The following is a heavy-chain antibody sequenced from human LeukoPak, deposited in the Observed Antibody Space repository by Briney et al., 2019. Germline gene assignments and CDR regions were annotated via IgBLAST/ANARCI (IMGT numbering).Heavy chain of an antibody. CDR3: ASLVAAHFDY. V-gene: IGHV3-7*03. CDR2: IKQDGSEK. D-gene: IGHD2-15*01. J-gene: IGHJ4*02. CDR1: GFTFSSDW. Sequence: GGSLRLSCAASGFTFSSDWMSWVRQAPGKGLEWVANIKQDGSEKYYVDSVKGRFTISRDNAKNSLYLQMNSLRAEDTAVYYCASLVAAHFDYWGQGTLVTVSS.